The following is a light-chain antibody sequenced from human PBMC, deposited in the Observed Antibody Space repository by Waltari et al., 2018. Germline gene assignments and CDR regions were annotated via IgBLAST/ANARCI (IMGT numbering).Light chain of an antibody. CDR2: STN. V-gene: IGLV8-61*01. CDR3: VLYMGSVHV. Sequence: QTVVTQEPSFSVSPGGTVTLTCGLSSGSVSISYYPSWYQQTPGQAPRTLIYSTNTRSSGVPVRFSGSILGNKAALTITGAQADDESDYYCVLYMGSVHVFGTGTKVTVL. J-gene: IGLJ1*01. CDR1: SGSVSISYY.